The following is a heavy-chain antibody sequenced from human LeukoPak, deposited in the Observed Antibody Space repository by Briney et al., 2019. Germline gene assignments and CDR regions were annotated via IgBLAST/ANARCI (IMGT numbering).Heavy chain of an antibody. CDR2: ISAYNGNT. D-gene: IGHD3-22*01. CDR3: ARDGYEVYYYDSSGYQGWFDP. Sequence: ASVKVSCKASGYTFTSYGISWVRQAPGQGLEWMGWISAYNGNTNYAQKLQGRVTMTTDTSTSTAYMELRSLRSDDTAVYYCARDGYEVYYYDSSGYQGWFDPWGQGTLVTVSS. CDR1: GYTFTSYG. V-gene: IGHV1-18*01. J-gene: IGHJ5*02.